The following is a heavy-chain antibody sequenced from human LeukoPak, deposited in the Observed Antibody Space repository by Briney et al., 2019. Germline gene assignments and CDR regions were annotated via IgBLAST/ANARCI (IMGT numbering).Heavy chain of an antibody. CDR1: GYTFTSYA. V-gene: IGHV1-3*01. CDR3: ARDYCSSTSCLFDY. CDR2: INAGNGNT. Sequence: ASVKVSCKASGYTFTSYAMHWVRQAPGQRLEWMGWINAGNGNTKYSQKFQGRVTITRDTSASTAYMELSSLRSEDTAVYYCARDYCSSTSCLFDYWGQGALVTVSS. D-gene: IGHD2-2*01. J-gene: IGHJ4*02.